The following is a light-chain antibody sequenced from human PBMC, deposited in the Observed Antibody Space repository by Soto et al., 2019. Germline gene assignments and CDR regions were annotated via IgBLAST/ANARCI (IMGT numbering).Light chain of an antibody. CDR1: SSNIGSNT. J-gene: IGLJ1*01. CDR2: SNN. Sequence: QSVLTQSPSASGTPGQRVTISCSGGSSNIGSNTVNWYQQLPGTAPRLLIYSNNQWPSGVPDRFSGSKSGTSASLAISGLQSDDEADYYCGAWDDNLSAYVFGTGTKVTDL. CDR3: GAWDDNLSAYV. V-gene: IGLV1-44*01.